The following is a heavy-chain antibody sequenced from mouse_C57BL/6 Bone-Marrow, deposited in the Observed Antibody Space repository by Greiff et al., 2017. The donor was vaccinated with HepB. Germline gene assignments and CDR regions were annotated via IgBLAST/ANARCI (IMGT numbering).Heavy chain of an antibody. Sequence: VQLQQSGAELVRPGASVTLSCKASGYTFTDYEMHWVKQTPVHGLEWIGAIDPETGGTAYNQKFKGKAILTADKSSSTAYMELRSLTSEDSSVYYCTRPAIDHRDYWGRGTTLTVSS. CDR1: GYTFTDYE. V-gene: IGHV1-15*01. CDR2: IDPETGGT. J-gene: IGHJ2*01. CDR3: TRPAIDHRDY.